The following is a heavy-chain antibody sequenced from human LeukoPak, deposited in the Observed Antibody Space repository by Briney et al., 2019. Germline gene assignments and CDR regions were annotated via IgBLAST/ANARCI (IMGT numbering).Heavy chain of an antibody. Sequence: PSGTLSLTCAVSGDSIKNTDWWTWVRQRPGKGLEWIGEVSPSGGTDYNPSLKSRVTIPVDTSKNQFFLKLSSVTAADTAVYYCATASTYYSNNREMYYFDYWGQGTLVTVSS. CDR1: GDSIKNTDW. V-gene: IGHV4-4*02. CDR2: VSPSGGT. J-gene: IGHJ4*02. D-gene: IGHD3-22*01. CDR3: ATASTYYSNNREMYYFDY.